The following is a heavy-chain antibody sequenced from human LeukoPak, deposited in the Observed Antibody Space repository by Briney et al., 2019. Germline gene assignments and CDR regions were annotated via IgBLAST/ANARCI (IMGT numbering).Heavy chain of an antibody. V-gene: IGHV3-53*01. D-gene: IGHD2-2*01. CDR2: IYPGGDT. Sequence: GGSLRLSCAVSGFTVSSNYMSWVRQAPGKGLEWLSVIYPGGDTYYLESVKGRFTISRDNSKNTLYLQMNSLRVEDTAMYYCARVLVVPTSADYLDYWGQGTPVSVSS. J-gene: IGHJ4*02. CDR1: GFTVSSNY. CDR3: ARVLVVPTSADYLDY.